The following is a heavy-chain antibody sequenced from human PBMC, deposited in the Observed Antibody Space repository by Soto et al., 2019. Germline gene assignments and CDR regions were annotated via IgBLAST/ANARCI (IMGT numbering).Heavy chain of an antibody. D-gene: IGHD6-25*01. CDR3: ARMLAATMRRLLYFEL. V-gene: IGHV2-26*03. J-gene: IGHJ6*01. CDR2: ILSNGEK. Sequence: SGPTLLNPTKTLTLTCSMSGFSLRSPRLGVNWVRQPPGKALEWLAHILSNGEKSYTTSLKTRLSISTDTSKSQVVLTMTNMAPADTGTYYCARMLAATMRRLLYFELWGQGTTVTVS. CDR1: GFSLRSPRLG.